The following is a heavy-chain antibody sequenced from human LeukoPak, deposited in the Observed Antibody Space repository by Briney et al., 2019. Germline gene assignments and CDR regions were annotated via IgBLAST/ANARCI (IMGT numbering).Heavy chain of an antibody. Sequence: PSETLSLTCTVSGGSISSGSYYWSWIRQPAGKGLEWIGRIYTSGSTNYNPSLKSRVTISVDTSKNQFSLKLSSVTAADTAVYYCARSAVPAAIRYFDYWGQGTLVTVSS. J-gene: IGHJ4*02. CDR1: GGSISSGSYY. V-gene: IGHV4-61*02. D-gene: IGHD2-2*02. CDR3: ARSAVPAAIRYFDY. CDR2: IYTSGST.